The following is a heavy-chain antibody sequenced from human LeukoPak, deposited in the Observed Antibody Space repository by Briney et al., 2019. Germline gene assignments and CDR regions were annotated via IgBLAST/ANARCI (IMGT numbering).Heavy chain of an antibody. CDR3: ARDHPVADWAPDI. CDR1: GGSISSYS. D-gene: IGHD3-9*01. Sequence: SETLSLTCSVSGGSISSYSWTWIRQPPGKGLEWIGFIDYSGSSNYNPSLKSRVTISADPSTNHFSLNLTSVTAADTSVYFCARDHPVADWAPDIWGRGTMVTVSS. CDR2: IDYSGSS. J-gene: IGHJ3*02. V-gene: IGHV4-59*13.